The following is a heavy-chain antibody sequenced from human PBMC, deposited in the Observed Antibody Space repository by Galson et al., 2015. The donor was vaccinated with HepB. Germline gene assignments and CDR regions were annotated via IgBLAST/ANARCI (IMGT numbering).Heavy chain of an antibody. CDR2: MNPNSGNT. CDR3: ARGGTDVATTVTTFSYYYYMDV. CDR1: GYTFTSYD. Sequence: SVKVSCKASGYTFTSYDINWVRQATGQGLEWMGWMNPNSGNTGYAQKFQGRVTMTRNTSISTAYMELSSLRSEDTAVYYCARGGTDVATTVTTFSYYYYMDVWGKGTTVTVSS. J-gene: IGHJ6*03. V-gene: IGHV1-8*01. D-gene: IGHD4-11*01.